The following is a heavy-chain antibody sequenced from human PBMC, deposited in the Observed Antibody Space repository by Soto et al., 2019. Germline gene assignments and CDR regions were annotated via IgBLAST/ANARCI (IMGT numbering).Heavy chain of an antibody. CDR2: IYYSGGT. J-gene: IGHJ4*02. CDR1: GGSISNYY. D-gene: IGHD5-18*01. Sequence: PSETLSLTCIVSGGSISNYYWSWIRQPPGKGLEWIGYIYYSGGTNYNPSLTSRVTISVDTSKNQFSLKLSSVTAADTAVYYCARHRYSYGVYYFDYWGQGTLVTVSS. CDR3: ARHRYSYGVYYFDY. V-gene: IGHV4-59*08.